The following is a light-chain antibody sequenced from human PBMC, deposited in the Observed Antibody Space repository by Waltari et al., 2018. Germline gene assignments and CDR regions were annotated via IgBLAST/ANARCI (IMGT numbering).Light chain of an antibody. Sequence: DIQVTQSPSSLSASVGDRVTITCQARQDISHYLNWYQQRPGKATKVLIYDATLLKIGVPSRFSGSGSGTDFTFAITSLQPEDAATYYCQHFDNLLFTFGQGTKLEI. V-gene: IGKV1-33*01. J-gene: IGKJ2*01. CDR1: QDISHY. CDR2: DAT. CDR3: QHFDNLLFT.